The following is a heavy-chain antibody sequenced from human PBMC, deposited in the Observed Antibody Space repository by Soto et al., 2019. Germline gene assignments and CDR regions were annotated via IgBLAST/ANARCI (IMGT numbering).Heavy chain of an antibody. D-gene: IGHD5-12*01. J-gene: IGHJ6*02. V-gene: IGHV3-7*01. CDR1: GFTFSSYW. Sequence: PGGSLRLSCAASGFTFSSYWMSWVRQAPGKGLEWVANIKQDGSEKYYVDSVKGRFTISRDNAKNSLYLQMNSLRAEDTAVYYCARGPAEWLRTLRHYYYYGMDVWGQGTTVTVSS. CDR2: IKQDGSEK. CDR3: ARGPAEWLRTLRHYYYYGMDV.